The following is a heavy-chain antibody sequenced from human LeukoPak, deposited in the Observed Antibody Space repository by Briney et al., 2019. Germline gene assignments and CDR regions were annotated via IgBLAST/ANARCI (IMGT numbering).Heavy chain of an antibody. CDR1: GFTFSSHW. V-gene: IGHV3-74*01. J-gene: IGHJ5*02. Sequence: GGSLRLSCAASGFTFSSHWMHWVRHAPGKGLVWVSRINSDGSSTSYADSVKGRFTISRDNAKNTLYLQMNSLRADDTAVYYCARDGGWPVPNGMFDPWGQGTLVTVSS. CDR3: ARDGGWPVPNGMFDP. D-gene: IGHD2-8*01. CDR2: INSDGSST.